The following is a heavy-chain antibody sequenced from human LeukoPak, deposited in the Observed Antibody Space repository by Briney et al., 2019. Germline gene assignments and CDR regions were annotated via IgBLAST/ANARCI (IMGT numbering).Heavy chain of an antibody. V-gene: IGHV3-33*06. Sequence: GGSLRLSCAVSGFTFSSYGMHWVRQAPGKGLEWVAVIWYDGSNKYYADSVKGRFTISRDNSKNTLYLQMNSLRAEDTAVYYCAKDRHYGGFDYWGQGTLVTVSS. J-gene: IGHJ4*02. D-gene: IGHD4-23*01. CDR2: IWYDGSNK. CDR1: GFTFSSYG. CDR3: AKDRHYGGFDY.